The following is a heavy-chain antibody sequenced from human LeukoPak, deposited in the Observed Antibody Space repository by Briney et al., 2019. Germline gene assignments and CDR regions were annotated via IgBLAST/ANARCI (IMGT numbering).Heavy chain of an antibody. D-gene: IGHD3/OR15-3a*01. V-gene: IGHV1-8*03. CDR2: MNPDTGNT. J-gene: IGHJ3*02. CDR1: GYSFTSFH. CDR3: ASRGLVAGIYDLVYGFDI. Sequence: ASVKVSCKAAGYSFTSFHINWVRQAPGQGPEWMGSMNPDTGNTGFAQKFQGRVTITQNSAISTVYMELNSLTSEDTAVYYCASRGLVAGIYDLVYGFDIWGQGTMVTVSS.